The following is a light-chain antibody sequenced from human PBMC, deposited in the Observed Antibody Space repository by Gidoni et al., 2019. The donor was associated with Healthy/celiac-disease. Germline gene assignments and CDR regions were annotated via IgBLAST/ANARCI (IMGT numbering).Light chain of an antibody. V-gene: IGKV3-20*01. CDR2: GAS. CDR1: QSVSSSY. CDR3: QQYGSSPQT. J-gene: IGKJ2*01. Sequence: EIVLPQPQGTLSLSPGERATLSCRASQSVSSSYLAWYQQKPGQAPRLLIYGASSRATGIPDRFSGSGSGTDFTLTISRLEPEDFAVYYCQQYGSSPQTFGQGTKLEIK.